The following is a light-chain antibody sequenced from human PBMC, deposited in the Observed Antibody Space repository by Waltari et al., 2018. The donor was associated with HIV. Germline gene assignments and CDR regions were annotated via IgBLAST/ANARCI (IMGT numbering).Light chain of an antibody. V-gene: IGKV3-15*01. CDR3: HHYNNWRET. CDR2: GTS. CDR1: QSVNSN. Sequence: EILMTQSPATLSVSPGERATLSCRASQSVNSNLACDQQKPGQTPRLLIYGTSTRATDIPARFSGSGSGTEFTLTISSLQSEDFAVYYCHHYNNWRETFGQGTKVEIK. J-gene: IGKJ1*01.